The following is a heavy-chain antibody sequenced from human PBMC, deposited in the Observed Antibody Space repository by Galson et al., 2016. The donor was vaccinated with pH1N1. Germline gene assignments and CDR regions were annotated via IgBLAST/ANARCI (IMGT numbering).Heavy chain of an antibody. Sequence: SLRLSCAASGFTFSRYAMSWVRQAPRKGLELVSTISSGGSGTYYADSVKGRFTITRDNSKNMLHLQLNSLRAEDTAVYYCAKGISSTWRSFGSWGQGTLVTVSS. D-gene: IGHD6-13*01. CDR1: GFTFSRYA. J-gene: IGHJ4*02. CDR2: ISSGGSGT. CDR3: AKGISSTWRSFGS. V-gene: IGHV3-23*01.